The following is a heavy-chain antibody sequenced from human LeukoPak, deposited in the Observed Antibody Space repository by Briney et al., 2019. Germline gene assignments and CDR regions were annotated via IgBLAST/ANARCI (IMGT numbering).Heavy chain of an antibody. J-gene: IGHJ5*02. CDR2: ISAYNGNT. CDR3: ARVSSSINWFDP. CDR1: GYTFTSYG. Sequence: PRASVKVSCKASGYTFTSYGISWVRQAPGQGLEWMGWISAYNGNTNYAQKFQGRVTMTTDTSTSTAYMELRSLRSDDTAVYYCARVSSSINWFDPWGQGTLVIVSS. D-gene: IGHD6-13*01. V-gene: IGHV1-18*01.